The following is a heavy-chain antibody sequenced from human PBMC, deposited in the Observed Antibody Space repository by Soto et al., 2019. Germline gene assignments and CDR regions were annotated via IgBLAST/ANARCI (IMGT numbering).Heavy chain of an antibody. V-gene: IGHV3-73*01. Sequence: GGSLRLSCAASGFTFSGSAMHWVRQASGKGLEWVGRIRSKANSYATAYAASVKGRFTISRDDSKNTAYLQMNSLKTEDMAVYYCTRHATTKLGAAFDIWGQGTMVTVSS. D-gene: IGHD7-27*01. J-gene: IGHJ3*02. CDR3: TRHATTKLGAAFDI. CDR2: IRSKANSYAT. CDR1: GFTFSGSA.